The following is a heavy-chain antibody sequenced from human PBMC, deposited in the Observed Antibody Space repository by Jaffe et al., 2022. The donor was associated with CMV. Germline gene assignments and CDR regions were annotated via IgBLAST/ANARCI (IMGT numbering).Heavy chain of an antibody. V-gene: IGHV2-26*01. D-gene: IGHD6-19*01. CDR1: GFSLSNARMG. CDR2: IFSNDEK. CDR3: AHLRWLGTDYYYYYMDV. J-gene: IGHJ6*03. Sequence: QVTLKESGPVLVKPTETLTLTCTVSGFSLSNARMGVSWIRQPPGKALEWLAHIFSNDEKSYSTSLKSRLTISKDTSKSQVVLTMTNMDPVDTATYYCAHLRWLGTDYYYYYMDVWGKGTTVTVSS.